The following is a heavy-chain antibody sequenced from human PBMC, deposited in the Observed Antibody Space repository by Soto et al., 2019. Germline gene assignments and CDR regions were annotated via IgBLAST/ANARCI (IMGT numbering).Heavy chain of an antibody. D-gene: IGHD2-15*01. CDR2: IKQDGSEK. J-gene: IGHJ3*02. Sequence: EVQLVESGGGLVQPGGSLRLSCAASGFTFSSYWMSWVRQAPGKGLEWVANIKQDGSEKYYVDSVKGRFTISRDNAKNSLYLQMNSLRAEDTAVYYCARDLKYCSGGSCYFDAFDIWGQGTMVTVSS. CDR3: ARDLKYCSGGSCYFDAFDI. CDR1: GFTFSSYW. V-gene: IGHV3-7*01.